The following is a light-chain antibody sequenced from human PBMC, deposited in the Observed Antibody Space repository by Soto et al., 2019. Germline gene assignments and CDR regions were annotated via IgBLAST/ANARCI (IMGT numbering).Light chain of an antibody. J-gene: IGKJ1*01. CDR3: QQYNTWPPWT. V-gene: IGKV3-15*01. CDR1: QSVSSN. CDR2: GAS. Sequence: EIVMTQSPATLSVSPGERATLSCRASQSVSSNLAWYQQKPGQAPRLLIYGASTRATGIPARFSGSGSGTEFTITISSLKSEDFALYCCQQYNTWPPWTFGQGTKVEIK.